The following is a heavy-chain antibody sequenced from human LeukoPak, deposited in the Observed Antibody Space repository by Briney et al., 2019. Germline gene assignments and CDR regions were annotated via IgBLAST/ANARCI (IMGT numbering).Heavy chain of an antibody. V-gene: IGHV3-30*03. CDR3: ARDRPTCTSCKDAFDI. CDR2: ISYDGSNK. Sequence: GGSLRLSCAASGFTFSSYGMHWVRQAPGKGLEWVAVISYDGSNKYYADSVKGRFTISRDNSKNTLYLQMNSLRAEDTAVYYCARDRPTCTSCKDAFDIWGQGTMVTVSS. CDR1: GFTFSSYG. D-gene: IGHD2-2*01. J-gene: IGHJ3*02.